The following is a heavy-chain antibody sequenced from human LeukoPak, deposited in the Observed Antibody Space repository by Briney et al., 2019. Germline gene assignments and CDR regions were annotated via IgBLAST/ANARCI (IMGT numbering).Heavy chain of an antibody. CDR3: AKGIARELLRY. Sequence: GGSLRLFCEASGFTFSSFHMSWVRQAPGKGLEWVSAISGSGDTTYYADSVKGRFTVSRDNSKNTLYVQMDSLRAEDTAVYYCAKGIARELLRYWGQGTLVTVSS. CDR2: ISGSGDTT. J-gene: IGHJ4*02. D-gene: IGHD1-26*01. CDR1: GFTFSSFH. V-gene: IGHV3-23*01.